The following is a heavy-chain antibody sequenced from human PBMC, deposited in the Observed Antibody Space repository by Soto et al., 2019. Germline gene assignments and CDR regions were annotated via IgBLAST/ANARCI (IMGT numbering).Heavy chain of an antibody. CDR2: IYYSGST. D-gene: IGHD2-15*01. CDR3: ARGSRAYSVVGSTRSGSPRFDP. V-gene: IGHV4-31*03. Sequence: ASETLSLTCTVAGGSISSGGYYWSWIRQHPGKGLEWIGYIYYSGSTYYNPSLKSRVTISVDTSKNQFSLKLSSVTAADTAVYYCARGSRAYSVVGSTRSGSPRFDPWGQGTLVTVSS. CDR1: GGSISSGGYY. J-gene: IGHJ5*02.